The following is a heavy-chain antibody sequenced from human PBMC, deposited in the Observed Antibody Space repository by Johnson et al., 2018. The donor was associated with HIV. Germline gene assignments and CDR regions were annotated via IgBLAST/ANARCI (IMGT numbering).Heavy chain of an antibody. D-gene: IGHD3-22*01. Sequence: VQLVESGGDLVKAGGSLRLSCAASGSTFSDYYMSWIRQAPGKGLEWVSVIYSGGSTNYTDSVQGRFTLSRDNSQNTLYLQMNSLRAEDTAVYFCARDTYYYDTSGYLTRPRAFDVWGQGTMVTVSS. CDR1: GSTFSDYY. V-gene: IGHV3-66*01. CDR2: IYSGGST. J-gene: IGHJ3*01. CDR3: ARDTYYYDTSGYLTRPRAFDV.